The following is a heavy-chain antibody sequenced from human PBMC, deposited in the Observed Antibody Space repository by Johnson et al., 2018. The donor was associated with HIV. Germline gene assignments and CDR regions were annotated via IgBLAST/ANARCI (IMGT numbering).Heavy chain of an antibody. J-gene: IGHJ3*02. V-gene: IGHV3-30*02. CDR2: IRYDGSNK. D-gene: IGHD1-26*01. Sequence: VQLVESGGGVVQPGGSLRLSCAASGFTFSSYGMHWVRQAPGKGLAWVAFIRYDGSNKYYADSVKGRFTISRDNSKNTLYLQMNSLRAEDTAVYYCARVGADAFDIWGQGTMVTVSS. CDR1: GFTFSSYG. CDR3: ARVGADAFDI.